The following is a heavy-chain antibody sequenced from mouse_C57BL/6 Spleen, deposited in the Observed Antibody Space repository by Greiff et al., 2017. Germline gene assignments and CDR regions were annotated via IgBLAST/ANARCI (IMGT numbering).Heavy chain of an antibody. D-gene: IGHD2-4*01. J-gene: IGHJ1*03. CDR3: ARHEEYDYDGNWYFDV. CDR2: FYPGSGSI. CDR1: GYTFTEYT. Sequence: VQLQQSGAELVKPGASVKLSCKASGYTFTEYTIHWVKQRSGQGLEWIGWFYPGSGSIKYNEKFKDKATLTADKSSSTVYMELSRLTSEDSAVXFCARHEEYDYDGNWYFDVWGTGTTVTVSS. V-gene: IGHV1-62-2*01.